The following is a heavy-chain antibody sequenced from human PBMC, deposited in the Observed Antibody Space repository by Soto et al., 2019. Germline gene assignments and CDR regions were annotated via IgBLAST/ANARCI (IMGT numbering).Heavy chain of an antibody. CDR1: GYLLTDFD. J-gene: IGHJ5*02. CDR3: ARPFCGTNSCHNWCGP. Sequence: ASVKASCKASGYLLTDFDMNWFRQAPGEGLEWRGGITPNRGGTNYAQKFRGMVTMTTDTSISTAYMELTRLTSDDTAVYYCARPFCGTNSCHNWCGPWGQGTLVTVS. CDR2: ITPNRGGT. D-gene: IGHD2-21*01. V-gene: IGHV1-2*02.